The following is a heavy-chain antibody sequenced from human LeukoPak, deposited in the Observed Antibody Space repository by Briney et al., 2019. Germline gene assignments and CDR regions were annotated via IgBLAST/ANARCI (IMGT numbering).Heavy chain of an antibody. CDR2: ISYDGSNK. CDR3: AKDWNYGSGSLY. CDR1: GFTFSSYG. V-gene: IGHV3-30*18. Sequence: GGSLRLSCAASGFTFSSYGMHWVRQAPGKGLEWVAVISYDGSNKYYADSVKGRFTISRDNSKNTLYLQMNSLRAEDTVVYYCAKDWNYGSGSLYWGQGALVTVSS. D-gene: IGHD3-10*01. J-gene: IGHJ4*02.